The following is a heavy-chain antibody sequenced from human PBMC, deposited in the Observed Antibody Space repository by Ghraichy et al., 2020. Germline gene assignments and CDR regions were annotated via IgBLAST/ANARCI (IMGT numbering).Heavy chain of an antibody. V-gene: IGHV6-1*01. CDR2: TYYRSKWYN. CDR1: GDSVSRDSAA. CDR3: GRGWPYFDN. Sequence: SQTLSLTCALSGDSVSRDSAAWHWIRQSPSRGLEWLGRTYYRSKWYNDYAVSVKSRMTINPDTSKNQFSLQLDSVTPEDTAVYYCGRGWPYFDNWGQGTLVTVSS. J-gene: IGHJ4*02. D-gene: IGHD6-19*01.